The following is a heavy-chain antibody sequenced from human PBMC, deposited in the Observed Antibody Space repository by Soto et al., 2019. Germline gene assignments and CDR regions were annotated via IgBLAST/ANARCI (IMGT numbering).Heavy chain of an antibody. Sequence: SETLSLTCTVSGGSISSGGYYWSWIRQHPGKGLEWIGYIYYSGSTYYNPSLKSRVTISVDTSKNQFSLKLSSVTAADTAVYYCARDRNRVDYGMDVWGQGTTVTVYS. CDR3: ARDRNRVDYGMDV. CDR2: IYYSGST. J-gene: IGHJ6*02. D-gene: IGHD2-15*01. CDR1: GGSISSGGYY. V-gene: IGHV4-31*03.